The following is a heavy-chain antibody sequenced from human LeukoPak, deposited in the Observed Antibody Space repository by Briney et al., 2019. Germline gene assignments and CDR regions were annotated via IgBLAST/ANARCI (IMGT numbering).Heavy chain of an antibody. CDR1: GYTFTSYA. J-gene: IGHJ4*02. D-gene: IGHD5-24*01. CDR2: ITPSGGT. V-gene: IGHV1-2*02. CDR3: ARDRYGDGFAHFDY. Sequence: ASVKVSCKASGYTFTSYAMHWVRQAPGQGLEWMGWITPSGGTNYPQKFQGRVAITGDTFITTAYMDLSRLTSDDTAVYYCARDRYGDGFAHFDYWGQGALVTVSS.